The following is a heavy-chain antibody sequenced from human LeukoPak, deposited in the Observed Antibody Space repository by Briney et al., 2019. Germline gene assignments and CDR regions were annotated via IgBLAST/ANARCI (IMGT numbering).Heavy chain of an antibody. CDR3: ARESSSAGPYYYYYMDV. J-gene: IGHJ6*03. CDR2: MNPYSGNT. D-gene: IGHD6-6*01. V-gene: IGHV1-8*01. CDR1: GYTFTSYD. Sequence: ASVKVSCKASGYTFTSYDINWVRQATGQGLEWMGWMNPYSGNTGYAQKFQGRVTMTRNTSISTAYMELSSLRSEDTAVYYCARESSSAGPYYYYYMDVWGKGTTVTVSS.